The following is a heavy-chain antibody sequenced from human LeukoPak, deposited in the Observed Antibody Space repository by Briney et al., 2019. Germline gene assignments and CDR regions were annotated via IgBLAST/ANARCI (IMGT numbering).Heavy chain of an antibody. CDR2: IIPIFGTT. CDR1: GGTFNSYA. J-gene: IGHJ4*02. Sequence: ASVKVSCKASGGTFNSYAISWVRQAPGQGLEWMGGIIPIFGTTNYARKFRGRVTLTADKSTRTAYMELSSLRSEDTAVYYCAKDAYDSSGYSHFDYWGQGTLVTVSS. D-gene: IGHD3-22*01. CDR3: AKDAYDSSGYSHFDY. V-gene: IGHV1-69*06.